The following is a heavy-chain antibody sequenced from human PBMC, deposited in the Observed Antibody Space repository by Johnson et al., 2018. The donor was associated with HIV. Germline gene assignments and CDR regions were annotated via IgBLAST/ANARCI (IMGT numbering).Heavy chain of an antibody. D-gene: IGHD1-26*01. Sequence: VQLVESGGGVVRPGGSLRLSCAASGFTFDDYAMHWVRQAPGKGLEWVSGISWNSGSIDYADSVKGRFTLSRDNAKNSLYLQMNSLRAEDTAVYYCARDARIVGATRGDAFDIWGQGTMVTVSS. J-gene: IGHJ3*02. CDR2: ISWNSGSI. V-gene: IGHV3-9*01. CDR3: ARDARIVGATRGDAFDI. CDR1: GFTFDDYA.